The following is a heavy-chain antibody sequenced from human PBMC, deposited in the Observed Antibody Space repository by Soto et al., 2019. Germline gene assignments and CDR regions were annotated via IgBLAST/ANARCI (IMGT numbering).Heavy chain of an antibody. CDR3: VRGDNWNDEASGY. Sequence: QVQLVESGGGVVQPGRSLRLSCAASGFMFSNHGMHWVRQAPGKGLEWVAVIWSDGNNRYYADSVKGRFTISRDNSKNTVYLQMNSLRAEETAVYYCVRGDNWNDEASGYWGQGTLVTVSS. CDR2: IWSDGNNR. J-gene: IGHJ4*02. V-gene: IGHV3-33*01. CDR1: GFMFSNHG. D-gene: IGHD1-1*01.